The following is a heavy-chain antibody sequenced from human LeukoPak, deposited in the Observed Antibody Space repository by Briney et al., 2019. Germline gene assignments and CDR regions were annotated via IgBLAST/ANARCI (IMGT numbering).Heavy chain of an antibody. CDR2: INFDGSAI. V-gene: IGHV3-48*02. D-gene: IGHD3/OR15-3a*01. J-gene: IGHJ4*02. CDR3: ARDRDWASAH. Sequence: PGGSLRLSCVASGFIFNTHGINWVRQAPGKGLEWISHINFDGSAIYYADSVKGRFAISRDDAKNSVYLQMNSLRDEDTAVYYCARDRDWASAHWGQGTLVTVSS. CDR1: GFIFNTHG.